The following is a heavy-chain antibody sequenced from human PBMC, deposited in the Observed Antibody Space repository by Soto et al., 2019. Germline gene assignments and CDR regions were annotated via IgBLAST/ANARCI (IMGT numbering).Heavy chain of an antibody. CDR3: ARDYYDGSHYYPAGCDY. J-gene: IGHJ4*02. CDR1: GFTFSSYE. D-gene: IGHD3-22*01. V-gene: IGHV3-48*03. CDR2: ISYSGSTI. Sequence: LRLSFAASGFTFSSYEMNWVRQAPGKGLEWVSYISYSGSTIYYADSVKGRFTISRDNAKSSLYLQMNDLRAEDTAVYYCARDYYDGSHYYPAGCDYWGQGTLVTVSS.